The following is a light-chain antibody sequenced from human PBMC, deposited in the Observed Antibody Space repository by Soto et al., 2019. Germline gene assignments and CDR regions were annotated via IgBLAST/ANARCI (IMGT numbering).Light chain of an antibody. CDR2: DVT. J-gene: IGLJ2*01. CDR3: CSFTSSYTLL. CDR1: SSDVGGYDS. Sequence: QSALTQPRSVSGPPGQSVTISCTGASSDVGGYDSVSWYRQHPGKAPQLMIYDVTKRPSGVPDRFSGSKSGNTASLTISGLQAEDEADYYCCSFTSSYTLLFGGGTKLTVL. V-gene: IGLV2-11*01.